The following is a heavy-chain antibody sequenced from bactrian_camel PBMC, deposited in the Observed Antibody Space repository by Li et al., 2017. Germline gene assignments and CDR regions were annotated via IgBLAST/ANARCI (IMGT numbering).Heavy chain of an antibody. CDR3: AADPSRSLCASTSIAPGYYPYNF. CDR2: IRNDGRVT. D-gene: IGHD2*01. CDR1: EDIVSIWC. Sequence: HVQLVESGGGSVQAGGSLTLSCAASEDIVSIWCMGWFRQTPGKGLEWVSSIRNDGRVTYSAYSVKGRFTISKDNPDYTLTLQMNNLKPEDTARYYCAADPSRSLCASTSIAPGYYPYNFCGEGTQVTVS. V-gene: IGHV3S6*01. J-gene: IGHJ4*01.